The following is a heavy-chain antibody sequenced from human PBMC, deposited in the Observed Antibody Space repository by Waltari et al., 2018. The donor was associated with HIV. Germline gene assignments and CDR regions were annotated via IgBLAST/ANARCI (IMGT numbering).Heavy chain of an antibody. CDR2: IYYSGST. J-gene: IGHJ4*02. V-gene: IGHV4-59*01. CDR3: ARGVGSSGYYYLSVYYFDY. D-gene: IGHD3-22*01. CDR1: GGSISSYY. Sequence: QVQLQESGPGLVKPSETLSLTCTVSGGSISSYYWSWIRQPPGKGLGWIGYIYYSGSTNYTPALKSRVTISVDTSKNQFSLKLSSVTAADTAVYYCARGVGSSGYYYLSVYYFDYWGQGTLVTVSS.